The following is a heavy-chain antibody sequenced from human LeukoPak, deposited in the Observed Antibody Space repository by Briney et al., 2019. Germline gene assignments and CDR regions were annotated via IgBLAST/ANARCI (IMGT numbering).Heavy chain of an antibody. V-gene: IGHV3-7*01. D-gene: IGHD5-18*01. CDR3: VRGGDPTGMVPY. CDR1: GVSLCKYW. J-gene: IGHJ4*02. CDR2: ITQDDSEI. Sequence: GGSLRLSCTVSGVSLCKYWMSGVGQARAKGREWVASITQDDSEIYYVDSVKGRFTITQDNAKITPYLQMNSLRAEGTVVYYCVRGGDPTGMVPYWGQGTLVTVSS.